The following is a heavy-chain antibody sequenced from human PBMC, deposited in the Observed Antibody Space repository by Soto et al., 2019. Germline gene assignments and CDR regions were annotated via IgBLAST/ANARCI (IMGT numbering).Heavy chain of an antibody. J-gene: IGHJ6*03. Sequence: PVGSLRLSCAAAGFTCSDYYMNYIRQAPGKGLEWVSYISSRGSTIYYADSVKGRFTISRDNAKNSLYLQMNSLRAEDTAVYYCARDSSTYYYYMDVWGKGTTVTVSS. CDR3: ARDSSTYYYYMDV. CDR2: ISSRGSTI. V-gene: IGHV3-11*01. CDR1: GFTCSDYY.